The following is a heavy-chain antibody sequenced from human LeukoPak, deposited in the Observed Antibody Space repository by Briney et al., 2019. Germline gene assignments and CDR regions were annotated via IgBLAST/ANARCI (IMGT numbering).Heavy chain of an antibody. CDR1: GFTFRSYA. CDR3: TRSVAARPGLIMGYFHS. Sequence: GGSLRLSCVASGFTFRSYAMHWVRQAPRKGLEWLAVMSSDGDHTYYADSVRGRFTISRDNSKNTLFLQMNSLKREDTALYYCTRSVAARPGLIMGYFHSWGQGALVTVSS. D-gene: IGHD6-6*01. V-gene: IGHV3-30-3*01. J-gene: IGHJ4*02. CDR2: MSSDGDHT.